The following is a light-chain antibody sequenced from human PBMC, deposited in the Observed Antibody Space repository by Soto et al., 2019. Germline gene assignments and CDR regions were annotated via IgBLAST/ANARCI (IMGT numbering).Light chain of an antibody. CDR3: QQYARSLLA. J-gene: IGKJ4*01. Sequence: EIVLTQSPGTLSLSPGERATLSCRASQNVARNYLAWYQQRPGQAPRLLIYDASTRATGIPDRFSGSGSGTDFTLTISRLEPEDFAVYFCQQYARSLLAFGGGTKVDI. CDR1: QNVARNY. CDR2: DAS. V-gene: IGKV3-20*01.